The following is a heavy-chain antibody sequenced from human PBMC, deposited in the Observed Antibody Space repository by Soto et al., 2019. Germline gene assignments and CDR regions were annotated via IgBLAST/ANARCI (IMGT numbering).Heavy chain of an antibody. V-gene: IGHV3-23*01. CDR2: ISGSGIST. CDR1: GLTFSSYA. J-gene: IGHJ3*02. CDR3: AKEPVGDASDI. Sequence: PRGSLTLSCAAYGLTFSSYAMSWVRQAPGKGLEWVSGISGSGISTHYADSLKGRFTVSRDNSKNTLYLLMYSLRAEDTAVYNCAKEPVGDASDIWGQGTMVT.